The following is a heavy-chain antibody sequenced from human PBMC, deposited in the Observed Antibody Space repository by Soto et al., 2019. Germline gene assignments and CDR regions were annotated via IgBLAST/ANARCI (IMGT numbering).Heavy chain of an antibody. V-gene: IGHV3-53*01. Sequence: PGGSLRLSCAASGFTVSSNYMSWVRQAPGKGLEWVSVIYSGGSTYYADSVKGRSTISRDNSKNTLYLQMNSLRAEDTAVYYCALGVVMPYFDYWGQGTLVTVSS. CDR3: ALGVVMPYFDY. D-gene: IGHD3-3*01. J-gene: IGHJ4*02. CDR1: GFTVSSNY. CDR2: IYSGGST.